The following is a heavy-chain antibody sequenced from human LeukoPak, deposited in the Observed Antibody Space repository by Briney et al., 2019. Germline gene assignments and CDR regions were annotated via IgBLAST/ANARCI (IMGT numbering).Heavy chain of an antibody. Sequence: GGSLRLSCTASGFTFGDYAMSWVRQAPGKGLEWVGFIRSKAYGGTTEYAASVKGRFTISRDDSKSIAYLQMNSLRTEDTAVYYCNPSAVGGTSDYWGQGTLVTVSS. J-gene: IGHJ4*02. D-gene: IGHD6-13*01. CDR1: GFTFGDYA. V-gene: IGHV3-49*04. CDR2: IRSKAYGGTT. CDR3: NPSAVGGTSDY.